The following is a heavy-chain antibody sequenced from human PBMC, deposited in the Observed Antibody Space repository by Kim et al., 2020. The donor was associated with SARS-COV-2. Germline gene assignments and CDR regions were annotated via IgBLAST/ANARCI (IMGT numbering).Heavy chain of an antibody. CDR3: ARSPYYYYGVDV. Sequence: SETLSLTCTVSGASISSYYWSWIRQPPGKGLEWIGYIYYSGVTNYNPSLKSRVTISVDTSKNQFSLMLSSVTAADTAVYYCARSPYYYYGVDVWGQGTTVTVSS. V-gene: IGHV4-59*01. CDR1: GASISSYY. J-gene: IGHJ6*02. CDR2: IYYSGVT.